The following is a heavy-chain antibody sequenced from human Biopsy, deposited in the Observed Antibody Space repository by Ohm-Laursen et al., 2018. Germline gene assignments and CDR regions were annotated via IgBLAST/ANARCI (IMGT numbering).Heavy chain of an antibody. V-gene: IGHV4-59*01. J-gene: IGHJ6*02. D-gene: IGHD2-2*01. Sequence: SDTLSFTCTVSGGSISSDYWSWIRQSPGKGLEWIGYISNRGSTNYNPSLKSRLTISVDTSKNQFSLNLNSVTAADTAVYFCARDVKRYCSGTSCYSGYFGMDVWGQGTTVTVS. CDR3: ARDVKRYCSGTSCYSGYFGMDV. CDR2: ISNRGST. CDR1: GGSISSDY.